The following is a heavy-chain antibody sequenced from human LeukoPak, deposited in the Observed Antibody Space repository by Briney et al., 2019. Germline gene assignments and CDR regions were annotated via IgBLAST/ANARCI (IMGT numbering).Heavy chain of an antibody. CDR1: GFTFSSYG. J-gene: IGHJ4*02. D-gene: IGHD3-3*01. Sequence: GGSLRLSCAASGFTFSSYGMPWVRQAPGKGLEWVAVIWYDGSNKYYADSVKGRFTISRDNSKNTLYLQMNSLRAEDTAVYYCAAPSDDSTIFYHYWGQGTLVTVSS. CDR3: AAPSDDSTIFYHY. V-gene: IGHV3-33*01. CDR2: IWYDGSNK.